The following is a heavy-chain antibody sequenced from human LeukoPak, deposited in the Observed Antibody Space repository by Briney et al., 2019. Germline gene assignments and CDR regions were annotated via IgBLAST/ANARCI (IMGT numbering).Heavy chain of an antibody. V-gene: IGHV3-7*01. CDR2: IKQDGSEK. CDR1: GFTFSSYW. Sequence: PGGSLRLSCAASGFTFSSYWMSWVRQAPGKGLEWVANIKQDGSEKYYVDSVKGRFTISRDNAKNSLYLQMNSLRAEDTAVYYCARVPYSSGLAGWRPLGHYYYYMDVWGKGTTVTVSS. J-gene: IGHJ6*03. CDR3: ARVPYSSGLAGWRPLGHYYYYMDV. D-gene: IGHD6-25*01.